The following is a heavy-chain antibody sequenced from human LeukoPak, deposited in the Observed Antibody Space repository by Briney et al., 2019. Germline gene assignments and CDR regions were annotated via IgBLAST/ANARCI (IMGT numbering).Heavy chain of an antibody. J-gene: IGHJ4*02. CDR2: TSYNGNT. V-gene: IGHV1-18*04. CDR1: GYTFSNYG. CDR3: ARHSGSGWQALGY. D-gene: IGHD6-19*01. Sequence: ASVKVSCKASGYTFSNYGISWVRQAPGLGLEWMGWTSYNGNTNYAQKFQDRVTITTDASTTTAYMELRSLESDDTAVYYCARHSGSGWQALGYWGQGTLVTVSS.